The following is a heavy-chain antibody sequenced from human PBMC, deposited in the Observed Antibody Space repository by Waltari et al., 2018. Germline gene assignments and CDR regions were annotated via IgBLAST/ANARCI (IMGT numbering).Heavy chain of an antibody. CDR2: MNPNSGNT. CDR1: GYTFTSYE. CDR3: ARGRSGSYQGDY. V-gene: IGHV1-8*03. J-gene: IGHJ4*02. D-gene: IGHD1-26*01. Sequence: QVQLVQSGAEVKKPGASVTVSCKASGYTFTSYEINWVRQATGQGLEWVGWMNPNSGNTGYAQKFQGRVTITRNTSISTAYMELSSLRSEDTAVYYCARGRSGSYQGDYWGQGTLVTVSS.